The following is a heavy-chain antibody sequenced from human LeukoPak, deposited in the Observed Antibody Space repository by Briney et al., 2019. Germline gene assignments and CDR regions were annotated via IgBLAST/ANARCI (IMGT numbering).Heavy chain of an antibody. Sequence: GGSLRLSCAASGFTFSIYWMSWVRQAPGKGLEWVANINQDGSQKYYVDSVKGRFTISRDNAKNSLYLQMNSLRAEDTAVYYCASLNPPIDYWGQGTLVTVSS. CDR2: INQDGSQK. CDR3: ASLNPPIDY. CDR1: GFTFSIYW. V-gene: IGHV3-7*01. J-gene: IGHJ4*02.